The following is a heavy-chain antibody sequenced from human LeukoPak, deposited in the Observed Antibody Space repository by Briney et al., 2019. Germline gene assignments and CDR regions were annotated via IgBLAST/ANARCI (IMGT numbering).Heavy chain of an antibody. Sequence: SETLSLTCTVSGGSISSYYWSWIRQPPGKGLEWIGEINHSGSTNYNPSLKSRVTISVDTSKNQFSLKLSSVTAADTAVYYCARGAEYYDFWSGYYYWFDPWGQGTLVTVSS. CDR1: GGSISSYY. D-gene: IGHD3-3*01. CDR2: INHSGST. J-gene: IGHJ5*02. V-gene: IGHV4-34*01. CDR3: ARGAEYYDFWSGYYYWFDP.